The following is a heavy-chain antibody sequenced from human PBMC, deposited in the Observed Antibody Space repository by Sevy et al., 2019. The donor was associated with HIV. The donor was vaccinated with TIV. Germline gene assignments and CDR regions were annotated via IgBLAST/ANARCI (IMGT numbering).Heavy chain of an antibody. CDR1: GYTLTELS. CDR2: FDPEDAER. J-gene: IGHJ4*02. CDR3: ARSLYYYDGRGFYLDC. D-gene: IGHD3-22*01. V-gene: IGHV1-24*01. Sequence: ASVKVSCKVSGYTLTELSIHWVRQAPGKGLEWMGGFDPEDAERIYAQKFQGRVNMTEDTSTDTAYMGLRSLRSEDTAVYYCARSLYYYDGRGFYLDCWGQGTLVTVSS.